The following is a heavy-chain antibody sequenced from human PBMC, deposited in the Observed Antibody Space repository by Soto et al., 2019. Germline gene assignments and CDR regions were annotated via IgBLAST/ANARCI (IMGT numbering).Heavy chain of an antibody. CDR1: GGSIISYY. V-gene: IGHV4-59*01. CDR3: ARVQEDYVVVPAAIDY. D-gene: IGHD2-2*01. Sequence: PSETLSLTCTVSGGSIISYYWSWILQPPGKGLEWIGYIYYSGSTNYNPSLKSRVTISVDTSKNQFSLKLSSVTAADTAVYYCARVQEDYVVVPAAIDYWGQGTLVTVSS. J-gene: IGHJ4*02. CDR2: IYYSGST.